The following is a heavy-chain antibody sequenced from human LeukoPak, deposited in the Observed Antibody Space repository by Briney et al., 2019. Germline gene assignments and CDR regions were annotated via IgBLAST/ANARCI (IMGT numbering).Heavy chain of an antibody. V-gene: IGHV1-2*02. D-gene: IGHD1-14*01. J-gene: IGHJ6*03. CDR3: ARGGSLTTSFYYHYYMDV. Sequence: ASVKVSCKASGGTFSSYAISWVRQAPGQGLEWMGWINPNSGGANYAQKFQDRVIMTRDRSITTAYMELRTLKSDDTAVYYCARGGSLTTSFYYHYYMDVWGKGTTVTVSS. CDR2: INPNSGGA. CDR1: GGTFSSYA.